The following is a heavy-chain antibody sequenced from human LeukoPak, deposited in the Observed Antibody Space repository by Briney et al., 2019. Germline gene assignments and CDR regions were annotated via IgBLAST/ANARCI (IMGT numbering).Heavy chain of an antibody. CDR1: GFTFTSYW. D-gene: IGHD6-13*01. V-gene: IGHV3-7*01. J-gene: IGHJ4*02. Sequence: GGSLRLSCAASGFTFTSYWMSWVRQAPGKGLEWVANIKQDGGEKYYVDSVKGRFTISRDNAENSLYLQMNSMRAEDTAVYYCARDYDRRSSSPPLDYWGQGTLVTVSS. CDR2: IKQDGGEK. CDR3: ARDYDRRSSSPPLDY.